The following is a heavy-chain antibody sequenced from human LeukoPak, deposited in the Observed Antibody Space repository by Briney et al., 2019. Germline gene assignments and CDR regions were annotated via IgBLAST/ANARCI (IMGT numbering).Heavy chain of an antibody. D-gene: IGHD2-2*01. V-gene: IGHV4-34*01. J-gene: IGHJ6*03. CDR3: AVCSSTSCYLGDMDV. Sequence: PSETLSLTCAVYGGSFSGYYWSWIRQPPGKGLEWIGEINHSGSTNYNPSLKSRVTISVDTSKNQFSLKLSSVTAADTAVYYCAVCSSTSCYLGDMDVWGKGTTVTVSS. CDR1: GGSFSGYY. CDR2: INHSGST.